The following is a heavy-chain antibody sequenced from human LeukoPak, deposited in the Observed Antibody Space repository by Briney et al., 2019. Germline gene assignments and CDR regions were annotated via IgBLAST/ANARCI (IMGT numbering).Heavy chain of an antibody. Sequence: GASVKVSCKASGGTFSSYAISWVRQAPGQGLEWMGGIIPIFGTANYAQKFQGRVTITADKSTSTAYMELSSLRSEDTAVYYCARKGRVDSSRPWYFDLWGRGTLVTVSS. D-gene: IGHD6-13*01. CDR1: GGTFSSYA. V-gene: IGHV1-69*06. J-gene: IGHJ2*01. CDR3: ARKGRVDSSRPWYFDL. CDR2: IIPIFGTA.